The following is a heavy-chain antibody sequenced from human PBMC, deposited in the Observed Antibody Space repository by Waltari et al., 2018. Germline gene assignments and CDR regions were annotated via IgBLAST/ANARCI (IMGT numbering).Heavy chain of an antibody. Sequence: VQLVESGGGLVKPGASVKVSCKASGYTFTGYYMHWVRQAPGQGLEWMGRINPNSGGTNYAQKFQGRVTMTRDTSISTAYMELSRLRSDDTAVYYCSGSYYNRLFDYWGQGTLVTVSS. J-gene: IGHJ4*02. D-gene: IGHD3-10*01. CDR1: GYTFTGYY. V-gene: IGHV1-2*06. CDR3: SGSYYNRLFDY. CDR2: INPNSGGT.